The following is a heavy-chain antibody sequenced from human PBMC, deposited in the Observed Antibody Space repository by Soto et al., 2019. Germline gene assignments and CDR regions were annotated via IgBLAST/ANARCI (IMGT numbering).Heavy chain of an antibody. CDR3: ARVYYYDSSGYYEFHYGMDV. V-gene: IGHV3-48*02. J-gene: IGHJ6*02. Sequence: EVQLVESGGGLVQPGGSLRLSCAASGFTFSSYSMNWVRQAPGKGLEWVSYISSSSSTIYYADSVKGRFTISRDNAKNSLYLQLNSLRDEDTAVYYCARVYYYDSSGYYEFHYGMDVWGQGTTVTVSS. CDR1: GFTFSSYS. D-gene: IGHD3-22*01. CDR2: ISSSSSTI.